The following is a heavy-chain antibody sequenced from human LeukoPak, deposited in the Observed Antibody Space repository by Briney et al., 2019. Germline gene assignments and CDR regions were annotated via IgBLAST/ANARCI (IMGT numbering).Heavy chain of an antibody. J-gene: IGHJ4*02. CDR2: ISGSGGST. CDR3: ARDHCTSTSCYLVY. V-gene: IGHV3-23*01. D-gene: IGHD2-2*01. CDR1: GFTFSSYA. Sequence: GGSLRLSCAASGFTFSSYAMSWVRQATGKGLEWVSAISGSGGSTYYADSVKGRFTIHRDNAKNSLYLQMNSLRAEDTAVYYCARDHCTSTSCYLVYWGQGTLVTVSS.